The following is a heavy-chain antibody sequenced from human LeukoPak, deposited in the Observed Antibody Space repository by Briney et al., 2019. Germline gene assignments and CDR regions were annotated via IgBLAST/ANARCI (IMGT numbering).Heavy chain of an antibody. CDR1: GGSSSGYY. V-gene: IGHV4-34*01. CDR3: ARNRMDV. J-gene: IGHJ6*04. CDR2: INHSGST. Sequence: SETLSLTCAVYGGSSSGYYWSWIRQPPGKGLEWIGEINHSGSTNYNPSLKSRVTISVDTSKNQFSLKLSSVTAADTAVYYCARNRMDVWGKGTTVTVSS.